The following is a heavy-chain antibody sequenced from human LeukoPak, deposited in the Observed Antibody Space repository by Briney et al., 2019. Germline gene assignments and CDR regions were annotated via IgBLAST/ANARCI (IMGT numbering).Heavy chain of an antibody. V-gene: IGHV3-74*01. CDR1: GFTFSNYW. CDR3: AVGDNPGALDY. J-gene: IGHJ4*02. Sequence: GGSLRLSCAASGFTFSNYWMHWVRQAPGKGLVWVSRISNDASSTTYADSVKGRFTISRDNTKNTLYLQMNSLRAEDTAVYYCAVGDNPGALDYWGQGTLVTVSP. CDR2: ISNDASST. D-gene: IGHD1-14*01.